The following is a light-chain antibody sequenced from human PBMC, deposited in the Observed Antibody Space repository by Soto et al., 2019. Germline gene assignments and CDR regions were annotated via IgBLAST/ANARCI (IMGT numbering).Light chain of an antibody. J-gene: IGKJ5*01. Sequence: EIVMTQSPATLSVSPGARAPLSCRARQSVSINLAWYQQNPGQAPRLLIYGASTRATGIPARFSGSGSGTEFTLTISSLQSEDFAVYHCQHYNSWQVTFGQGTRLEIK. CDR2: GAS. CDR3: QHYNSWQVT. V-gene: IGKV3-15*01. CDR1: QSVSIN.